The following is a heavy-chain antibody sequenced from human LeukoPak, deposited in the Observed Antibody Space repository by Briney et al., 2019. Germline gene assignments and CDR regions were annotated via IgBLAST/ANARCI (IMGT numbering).Heavy chain of an antibody. CDR2: INQDGSEK. D-gene: IGHD5-24*01. Sequence: GGSLRLSCEASGFTLSIYWMSWVRQAPGKGLEWVANINQDGSEKYYVDSVKGRFTISRDNAKKSLYLQMNSLRVEDTAVYYCAIGFDGYYGFDIWGQGTMVTVSS. J-gene: IGHJ3*02. V-gene: IGHV3-7*05. CDR3: AIGFDGYYGFDI. CDR1: GFTLSIYW.